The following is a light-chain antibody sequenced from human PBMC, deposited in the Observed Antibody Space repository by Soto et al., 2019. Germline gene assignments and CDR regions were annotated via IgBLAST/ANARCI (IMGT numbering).Light chain of an antibody. CDR2: DAS. CDR1: QGISSA. J-gene: IGKJ4*01. CDR3: PQFNSYLLT. Sequence: AIPLTQSPSSLSASVGDRVTIPCRASQGISSALAWYQQQPGKAPSLLIYDASTLESGVPSRFSGSGSGTDFTLNISSLQPEDFTTYYCPQFNSYLLTFGGGTKVEIK. V-gene: IGKV1-13*02.